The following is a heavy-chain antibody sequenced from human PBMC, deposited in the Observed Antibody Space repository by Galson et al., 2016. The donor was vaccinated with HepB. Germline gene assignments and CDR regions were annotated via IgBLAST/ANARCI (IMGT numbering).Heavy chain of an antibody. CDR1: GFTVSNNY. V-gene: IGHV3-53*01. CDR3: ARDSGTPPPRRGPSSGY. CDR2: IYSTGTT. J-gene: IGHJ4*02. D-gene: IGHD1-26*01. Sequence: SLRLSCAASGFTVSNNYMIWFRQARGKVLEWVSLIYSTGTTSYADSVKGRFTISRDSSKNTLYLQMNSLRAEDTAIYYCARDSGTPPPRRGPSSGYWGQGTLVTVSS.